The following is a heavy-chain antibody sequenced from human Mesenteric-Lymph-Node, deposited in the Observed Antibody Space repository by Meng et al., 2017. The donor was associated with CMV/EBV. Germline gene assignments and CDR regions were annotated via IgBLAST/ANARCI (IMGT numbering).Heavy chain of an antibody. J-gene: IGHJ4*02. V-gene: IGHV4-4*02. Sequence: SETLSLTCAVSGGSTSSSNWWSWVRQPPGKGLEWIGEIYHSGNTNYNPSLKSRVTMSVDKSKNQFSLKLSSVTAADTAVYYCARVCSSTSCYGEFEYWGQGTLVTVSS. CDR2: IYHSGNT. D-gene: IGHD2-2*01. CDR1: GGSTSSSNW. CDR3: ARVCSSTSCYGEFEY.